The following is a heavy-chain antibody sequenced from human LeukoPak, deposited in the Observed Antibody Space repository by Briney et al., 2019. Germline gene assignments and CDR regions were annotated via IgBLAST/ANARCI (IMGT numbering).Heavy chain of an antibody. D-gene: IGHD4-17*01. CDR3: AKGGATVIDY. Sequence: GGSLNLSCAASGFTFSNYWWNWVRQAPGKGLVWVSRINSDGSSTTSADSVKGRFTISRDNAKNTLYLQMNSLRAEDTAVYYCAKGGATVIDYWGQGTLVTVSS. J-gene: IGHJ4*02. V-gene: IGHV3-74*01. CDR1: GFTFSNYW. CDR2: INSDGSST.